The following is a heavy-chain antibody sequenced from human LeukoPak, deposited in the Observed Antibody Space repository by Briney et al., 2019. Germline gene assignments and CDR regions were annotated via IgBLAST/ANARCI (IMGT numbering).Heavy chain of an antibody. CDR1: GGSISSSSYY. CDR2: IYYSGST. CDR3: ASLLRFFGVVIPTGDAFNI. J-gene: IGHJ3*02. Sequence: SETLSLTFTVSGGSISSSSYYWGWIRQPPGKGLEWIGSIYYSGSTYYNPSLKSRVTISVDTSKNQFSLKLSSVTAADTAVYYCASLLRFFGVVIPTGDAFNIWGQGTMVTVSS. V-gene: IGHV4-39*01. D-gene: IGHD3-3*01.